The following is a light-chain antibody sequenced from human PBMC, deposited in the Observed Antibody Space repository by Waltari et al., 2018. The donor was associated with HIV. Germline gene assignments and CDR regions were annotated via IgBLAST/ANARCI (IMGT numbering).Light chain of an antibody. CDR3: HQYFSVFPVT. CDR2: WAS. Sequence: DIVMTQSTDSLAVSLGERATVSCKSSQTVLYSSNNKNYLAWYQQKPGQPPNLLIYWASTRESGVPDRFSGSGSGTDFTLTISSLQADDVAMYFCHQYFSVFPVTFGGGTKVEIE. V-gene: IGKV4-1*01. CDR1: QTVLYSSNNKNY. J-gene: IGKJ4*01.